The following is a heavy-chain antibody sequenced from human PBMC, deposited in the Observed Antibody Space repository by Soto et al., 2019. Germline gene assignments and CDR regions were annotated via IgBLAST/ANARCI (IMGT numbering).Heavy chain of an antibody. D-gene: IGHD6-13*01. J-gene: IGHJ4*02. V-gene: IGHV3-9*01. CDR1: GFTFDDYA. Sequence: ESGGGLVQPGRSLRLSCAASGFTFDDYAMHWVRQAPGKGREWVSGISWNSGNMGYADSVKGRFTISRDNAQNSLYLQMNSLRAEDTALYYCAKSREYSSSRPDFDYWGQGTLVTFSS. CDR3: AKSREYSSSRPDFDY. CDR2: ISWNSGNM.